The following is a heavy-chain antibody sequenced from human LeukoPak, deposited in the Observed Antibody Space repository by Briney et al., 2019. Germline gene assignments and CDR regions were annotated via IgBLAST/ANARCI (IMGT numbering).Heavy chain of an antibody. CDR3: AKDLSPRAGYAFDI. CDR1: GFTFSSYA. Sequence: PGGSLSLSCAASGFTFSSYAMSWVRPAPGKGLVWVSAISGSGGSTYYADSVKGRFTISRDNSKNTLYLQMNSLRAEDTAVYYCAKDLSPRAGYAFDIWGQGTMVTVSS. CDR2: ISGSGGST. V-gene: IGHV3-23*01. J-gene: IGHJ3*02. D-gene: IGHD6-19*01.